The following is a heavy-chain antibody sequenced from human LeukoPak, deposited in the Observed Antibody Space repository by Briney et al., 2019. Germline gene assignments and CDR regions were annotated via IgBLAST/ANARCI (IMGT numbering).Heavy chain of an antibody. D-gene: IGHD1-26*01. CDR1: GFTFSSYS. J-gene: IGHJ6*02. CDR3: ARGLGAKKSYYYGMDV. CDR2: ISSSNSYI. V-gene: IGHV3-21*01. Sequence: AGGSLRLSCAASGFTFSSYSMNWVRQAPGKGLEWVSSISSSNSYIYYADSVKGRFTISRDNAKNSLYLQMNSLRAEDTAVYYCARGLGAKKSYYYGMDVWGQGTTVTVSS.